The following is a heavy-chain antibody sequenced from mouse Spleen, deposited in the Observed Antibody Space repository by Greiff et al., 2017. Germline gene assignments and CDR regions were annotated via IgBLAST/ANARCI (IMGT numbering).Heavy chain of an antibody. CDR1: GYAFSSYW. Sequence: QVQLQQSGAELVRPGSSVKISCKASGYAFSSYWMNWVKQRPGQGLEWIGQIYPGDGDTNYNGKFKGKATLTADKSSSTAYMQLSSLTSEDSAVYFCARWNSWYFDVWGAGTTVTVSS. CDR2: IYPGDGDT. J-gene: IGHJ1*01. CDR3: ARWNSWYFDV. V-gene: IGHV1-80*01.